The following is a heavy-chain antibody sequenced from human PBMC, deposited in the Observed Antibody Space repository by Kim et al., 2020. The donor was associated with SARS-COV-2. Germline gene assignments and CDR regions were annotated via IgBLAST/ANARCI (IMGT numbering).Heavy chain of an antibody. V-gene: IGHV3-23*05. CDR3: AKSSRGDLKNWFDS. J-gene: IGHJ5*01. D-gene: IGHD3-10*01. Sequence: ATTVKGRFTNSTDMATNTVYLQMNSLKGEDTAVYYCAKSSRGDLKNWFDSWGQGTLVTVTS.